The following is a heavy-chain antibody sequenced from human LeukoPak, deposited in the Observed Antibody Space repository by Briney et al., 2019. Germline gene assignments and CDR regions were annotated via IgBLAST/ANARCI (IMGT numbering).Heavy chain of an antibody. CDR2: INPSGST. CDR1: GASISGYY. D-gene: IGHD2-2*01. Sequence: ASETLSLTCTVSGASISGYYWVWMRQPAGKGLEWIGRINPSGSTNYNPSLKSRVTISVDTSKNQFSLKLSSVTAADTAVYYCARGLKNRYCSSTSCYWRLATKYYFDYWGQGTLVTVSS. V-gene: IGHV4-4*07. CDR3: ARGLKNRYCSSTSCYWRLATKYYFDY. J-gene: IGHJ4*02.